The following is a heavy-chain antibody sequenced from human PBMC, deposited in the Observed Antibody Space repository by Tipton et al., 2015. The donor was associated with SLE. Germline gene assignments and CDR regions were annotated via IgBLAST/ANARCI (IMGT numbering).Heavy chain of an antibody. CDR1: GYTFSSHD. Sequence: QVQLVQSGAEVKKPGASVKVSCKASGYTFSSHDINWVRQATGQGLEWMGWMNANSGNTDYAQKFQGRVTMTRDTSISTAYMELSSLRSEDTAVYYCARGGGSSWSPFDYWGQGTLVTVSS. J-gene: IGHJ4*02. CDR3: ARGGGSSWSPFDY. D-gene: IGHD6-13*01. V-gene: IGHV1-8*01. CDR2: MNANSGNT.